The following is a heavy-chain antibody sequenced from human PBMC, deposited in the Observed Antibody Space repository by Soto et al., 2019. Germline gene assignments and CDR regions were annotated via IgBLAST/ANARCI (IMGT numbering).Heavy chain of an antibody. CDR1: GGSVSSGDYF. CDR2: IYYSGST. CDR3: ARSPNYYYYGFDV. V-gene: IGHV4-61*08. Sequence: SETLSLTCTVSGGSVSSGDYFWSWLRQSPGKRLEWIAYIYYSGSTNYNPSLKSRATISVDTSKSQVSLTLTSMTAADAALYYCARSPNYYYYGFDVWGQGTAVTVSS. D-gene: IGHD3-10*01. J-gene: IGHJ6*02.